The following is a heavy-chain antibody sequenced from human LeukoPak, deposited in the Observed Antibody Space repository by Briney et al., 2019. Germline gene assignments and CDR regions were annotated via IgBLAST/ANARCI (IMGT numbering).Heavy chain of an antibody. J-gene: IGHJ4*02. D-gene: IGHD1/OR15-1a*01. CDR3: TRGTGSSKIGDY. CDR1: DDSLSANRYY. CDR2: IHYTGIT. Sequence: PSETPSPTCSVSDDSLSANRYYWGWVRQPPGKGLEWIANIHYTGITQYNPSFDSRVTLSADTSKKHFSLKLTSMTAADTAVYYCTRGTGSSKIGDYWGRGISVTVSS. V-gene: IGHV4-39*02.